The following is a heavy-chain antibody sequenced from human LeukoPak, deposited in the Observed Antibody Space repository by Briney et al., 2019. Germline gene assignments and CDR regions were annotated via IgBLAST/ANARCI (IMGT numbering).Heavy chain of an antibody. D-gene: IGHD4-11*01. CDR1: GFTFSSYS. CDR2: ISSSSSTI. V-gene: IGHV3-48*01. CDR3: ASLPTVTTLTYYMDV. Sequence: GGSLRLSCAASGFTFSSYSMNWGRQAPGKGLWWGSYISSSSSTIYYADPLKGRFTISRNNAKNSPHLQRNSLRAEDTAVYYCASLPTVTTLTYYMDVWGKGTTVTVSS. J-gene: IGHJ6*03.